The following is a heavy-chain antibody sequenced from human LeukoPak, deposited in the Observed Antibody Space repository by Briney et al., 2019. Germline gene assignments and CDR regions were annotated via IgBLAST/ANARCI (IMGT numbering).Heavy chain of an antibody. CDR2: INPNSGGT. D-gene: IGHD4-17*01. V-gene: IGHV1-2*02. CDR1: GYTFIGYY. J-gene: IGHJ4*02. CDR3: ATAMGGDYGDYYYFDY. Sequence: GASVKVSCKASGYTFIGYYMHWVRQAPGQGLEWMGWINPNSGGTNYAQKFQGRVTMTRDTSISTAYMELSRLRSDDTAVYYCATAMGGDYGDYYYFDYWGQGTLVTVSS.